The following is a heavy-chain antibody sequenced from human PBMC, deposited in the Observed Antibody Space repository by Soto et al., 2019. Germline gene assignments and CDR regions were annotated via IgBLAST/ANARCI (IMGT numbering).Heavy chain of an antibody. CDR3: TTEPGHY. D-gene: IGHD3-10*01. CDR2: IRTKVNSYAT. V-gene: IGHV3-73*01. Sequence: EVQLVESGGGXXXXGGSLKLSCAASGFTFSGSAMHWVRQASGKGLEWVGRIRTKVNSYATTYGASVKGRFTISRDDSKNTTYLQMNSLKPEDTAVYYCTTEPGHYWGQGTLVTVSS. J-gene: IGHJ4*02. CDR1: GFTFSGSA.